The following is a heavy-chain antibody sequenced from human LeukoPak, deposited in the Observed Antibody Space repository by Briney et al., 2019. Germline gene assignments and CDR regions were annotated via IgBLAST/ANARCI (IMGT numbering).Heavy chain of an antibody. CDR3: ARTAASAAAGLDY. V-gene: IGHV1-69*01. CDR1: GGTFSSYA. D-gene: IGHD6-13*01. CDR2: IIPILGTA. Sequence: SVKVSCKASGGTFSSYAISWVRQAPGQGLEWMGGIIPILGTANYAQKFQGRVTITADESTSTAYMELSSLRSEDTAVYYCARTAASAAAGLDYWGQGTLVTVSS. J-gene: IGHJ4*02.